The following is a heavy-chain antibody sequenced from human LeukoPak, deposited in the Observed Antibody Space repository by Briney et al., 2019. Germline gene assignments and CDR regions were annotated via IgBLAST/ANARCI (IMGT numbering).Heavy chain of an antibody. CDR2: ISYDGSNK. J-gene: IGHJ4*02. Sequence: PGGSLRLSCAASGFTFSSYAMHWVRQAPGKGLEWVAVISYDGSNKYYADSVKGRFTISRDNSKNTLYLQMNSLRAEDTAVYYCARGELRERYYDSSGLDYWGQGTLVTVSS. D-gene: IGHD3-22*01. V-gene: IGHV3-30*04. CDR1: GFTFSSYA. CDR3: ARGELRERYYDSSGLDY.